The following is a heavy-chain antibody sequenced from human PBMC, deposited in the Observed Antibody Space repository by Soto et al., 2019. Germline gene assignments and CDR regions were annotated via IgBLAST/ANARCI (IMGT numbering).Heavy chain of an antibody. CDR2: ISYDGSNK. J-gene: IGHJ4*02. CDR1: GFTFSSYA. Sequence: GGSLRLSCAASGFTFSSYAMHWVRQAPGKGLEWVALISYDGSNKNYGDSVKGRFTISRDNSKNTLYLQMNSLRAEDTAVYYCAKDRGYSGYDSLDYWGQGNLVTVSS. D-gene: IGHD5-12*01. V-gene: IGHV3-30*18. CDR3: AKDRGYSGYDSLDY.